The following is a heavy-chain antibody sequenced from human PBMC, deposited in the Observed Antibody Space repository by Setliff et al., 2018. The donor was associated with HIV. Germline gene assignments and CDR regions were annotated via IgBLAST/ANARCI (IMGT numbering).Heavy chain of an antibody. J-gene: IGHJ4*02. V-gene: IGHV3-7*04. Sequence: GGSLRLSCEASKFTFKDHWMAWVRRVPGKGLEWVAHTNPDGREVNYGDAVRGRFTISRDNTKNSLFLQMSGLRADDAAIYFCARAVMRSLDYWGQGTLVTVSS. D-gene: IGHD2-21*01. CDR1: KFTFKDHW. CDR3: ARAVMRSLDY. CDR2: TNPDGREV.